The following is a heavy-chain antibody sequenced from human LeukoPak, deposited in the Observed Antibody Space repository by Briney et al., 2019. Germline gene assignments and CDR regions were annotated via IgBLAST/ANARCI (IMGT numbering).Heavy chain of an antibody. Sequence: GGSLRLSCAASGSTVSSNYMSWVRQAPGKGLEWVSVIYSGGSTYYADSVKGRFTISRDNSKNTLYLQMNSLRAEDTAVYYCARDRSVGGWFDPWGQGTLVTVSS. J-gene: IGHJ5*02. D-gene: IGHD3-10*01. CDR2: IYSGGST. V-gene: IGHV3-66*01. CDR1: GSTVSSNY. CDR3: ARDRSVGGWFDP.